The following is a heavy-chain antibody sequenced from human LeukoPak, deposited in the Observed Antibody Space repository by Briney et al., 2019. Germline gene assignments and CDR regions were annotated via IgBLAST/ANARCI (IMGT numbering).Heavy chain of an antibody. Sequence: ASVTVSRMSSRYTFTNYDINSVRPAIRQGVEWMGWMNPNSGNTDYAQKFQGRFTITRDTSINTAYTELRRLRPKASPVYYFPRGPAYSNYGASYDADMDVWGKGTTVTVSS. V-gene: IGHV1-8*03. D-gene: IGHD4-11*01. CDR2: MNPNSGNT. CDR3: PRGPAYSNYGASYDADMDV. CDR1: RYTFTNYD. J-gene: IGHJ6*03.